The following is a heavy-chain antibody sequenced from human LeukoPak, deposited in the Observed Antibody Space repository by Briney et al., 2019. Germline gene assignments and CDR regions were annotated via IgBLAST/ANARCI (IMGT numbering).Heavy chain of an antibody. CDR1: GFTFSSYG. CDR2: ISGSGGST. CDR3: AKVTLTMIEAGGAFDI. Sequence: QAGGSLRLSCAASGFTFSSYGMSWVRQATGKGLEWVSAISGSGGSTYYADSVKGRFTISRDNSKNTLYLQMNSLRAEDTAVYYCAKVTLTMIEAGGAFDIWGQGTMVTVSS. J-gene: IGHJ3*02. D-gene: IGHD3-22*01. V-gene: IGHV3-23*01.